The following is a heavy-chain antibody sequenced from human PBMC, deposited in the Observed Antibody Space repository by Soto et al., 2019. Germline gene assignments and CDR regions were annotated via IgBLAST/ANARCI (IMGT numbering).Heavy chain of an antibody. Sequence: QVQLVQSGAEVKKPGSSVTVSCKASGGTFSSYTISWVRQAPGQGLEWMAGISPIFGTPIYAQKFQDRVTITADDYTMTAYMEMNRLTSEDTAVYYCSRVVVGSRLSLDYWGQGTLVTISS. J-gene: IGHJ4*02. CDR3: SRVVVGSRLSLDY. CDR1: GGTFSSYT. V-gene: IGHV1-69*01. D-gene: IGHD1-26*01. CDR2: ISPIFGTP.